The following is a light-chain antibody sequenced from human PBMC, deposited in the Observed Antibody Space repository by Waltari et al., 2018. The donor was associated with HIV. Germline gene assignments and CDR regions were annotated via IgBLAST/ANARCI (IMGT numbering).Light chain of an antibody. CDR3: ATWDDSLNAWV. CDR2: GSS. Sequence: QSVLNQSPSASGTPGQRVIISCSGSSSNIGSNTVTWFQQFPGTAPKLPSCGSSQRPSGVPERFSGSKSATSASLAISGLRSEDEADYYCATWDDSLNAWVFGGGTKLTVL. V-gene: IGLV1-44*01. J-gene: IGLJ3*02. CDR1: SSNIGSNT.